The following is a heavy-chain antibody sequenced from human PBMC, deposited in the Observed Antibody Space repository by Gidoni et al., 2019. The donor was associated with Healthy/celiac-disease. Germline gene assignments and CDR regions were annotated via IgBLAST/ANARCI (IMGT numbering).Heavy chain of an antibody. CDR3: ARGRDYIWGSYHGGGYYGMDV. CDR2: IIPIFGTA. J-gene: IGHJ6*02. Sequence: IIPIFGTANYAQKFQGRVTITADESTSTAYMELSSLRSEDTAVYYCARGRDYIWGSYHGGGYYGMDVWGQGTTVTVSS. D-gene: IGHD3-16*02. V-gene: IGHV1-69*01.